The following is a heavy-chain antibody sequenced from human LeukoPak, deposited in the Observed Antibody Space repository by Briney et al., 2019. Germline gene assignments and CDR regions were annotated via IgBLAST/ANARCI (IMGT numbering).Heavy chain of an antibody. CDR2: TRYDGSNR. Sequence: GGSLRLSCAASGFTFSSYGMHWVRQAPGKGREWVAFTRYDGSNRYYADSVKGRFTISRDNSKNMLYLQMNSLRAEDTAVYYCAKDPQKWESYFDYWGQGTLVTVSS. D-gene: IGHD1-26*01. CDR1: GFTFSSYG. CDR3: AKDPQKWESYFDY. J-gene: IGHJ4*02. V-gene: IGHV3-30*02.